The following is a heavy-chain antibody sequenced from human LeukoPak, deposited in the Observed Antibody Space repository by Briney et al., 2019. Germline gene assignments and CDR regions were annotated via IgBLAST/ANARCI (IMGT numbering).Heavy chain of an antibody. J-gene: IGHJ4*02. V-gene: IGHV3-74*01. CDR1: GFTFSSSW. Sequence: GGSLRLSCAASGFTFSSSWMHWVRQAPGKGLVWVSHINSDGSNTKYADSVKGRFTISRDNARNTLSLQMNSLRAEDTAVYYCARGSPLGGNWGQGTLVTVSS. CDR3: ARGSPLGGN. CDR2: INSDGSNT.